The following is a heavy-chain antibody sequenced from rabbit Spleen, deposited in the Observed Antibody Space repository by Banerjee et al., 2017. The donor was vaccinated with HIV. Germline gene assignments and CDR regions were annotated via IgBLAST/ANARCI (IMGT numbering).Heavy chain of an antibody. Sequence: QSLEESGGDLVKPGASLTLTCTASGFSFSSSYYMCWVRQAPGKGLEWIAGFYAGSSGAAYYVSWAKGRFTISETSSTTVTLQMTSLTAADTATYFCVRDKASISGDYGPWYFDLWGQGTLVTVS. CDR1: GFSFSSSYY. CDR2: FYAGSSGAA. J-gene: IGHJ4*01. CDR3: VRDKASISGDYGPWYFDL. V-gene: IGHV1S40*01. D-gene: IGHD1-1*01.